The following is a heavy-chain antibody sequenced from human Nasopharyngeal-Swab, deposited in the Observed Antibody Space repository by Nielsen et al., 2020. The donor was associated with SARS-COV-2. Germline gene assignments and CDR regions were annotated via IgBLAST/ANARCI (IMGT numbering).Heavy chain of an antibody. J-gene: IGHJ4*02. D-gene: IGHD3-3*01. V-gene: IGHV6-1*01. CDR2: TLYRSKWYN. CDR3: ARGRDFSFDS. Sequence: SQTLSLTCAISGDSVSSHSAGWNWIRQSPSRGLEWLGRTLYRSKWYNDYAESVKSRIAVNPDTSKNQFSRQLNSVTPEDTAVYYCARGRDFSFDSWGQGTLVTASS. CDR1: GDSVSSHSAG.